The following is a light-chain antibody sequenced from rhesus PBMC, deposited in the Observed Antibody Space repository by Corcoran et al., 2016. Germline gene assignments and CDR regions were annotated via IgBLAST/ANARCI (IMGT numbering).Light chain of an antibody. J-gene: IGKJ2*01. CDR2: DAS. V-gene: IGKV1-38*01. Sequence: DIQLTQSPSSLSASVGDRVTITCRASQDISSYLAWYQQQPGKAPNLLIYDASNLQSGVPSRFSGSGSGTHFKLTISSLQPEDFAVYYCQQRNGYPYSFGRGTKVEIK. CDR1: QDISSY. CDR3: QQRNGYPYS.